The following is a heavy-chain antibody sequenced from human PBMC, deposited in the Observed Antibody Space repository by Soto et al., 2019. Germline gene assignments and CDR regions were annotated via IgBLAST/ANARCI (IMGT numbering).Heavy chain of an antibody. V-gene: IGHV4-34*01. D-gene: IGHD2-15*01. J-gene: IGHJ4*02. Sequence: QVQLQQWGAGLLKPSETLSLTCAVYGGSFSGYYWSWIRQPPGKGLEWIGEINHSGSTNYNPSLKSRVTISVDTSKNQFSLKLSSVTAADTAVYYCARRAIVVVVAAHYFDYSGQGTLVTVSS. CDR3: ARRAIVVVVAAHYFDY. CDR2: INHSGST. CDR1: GGSFSGYY.